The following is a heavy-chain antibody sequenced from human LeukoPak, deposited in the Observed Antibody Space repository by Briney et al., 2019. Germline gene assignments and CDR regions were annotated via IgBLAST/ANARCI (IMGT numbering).Heavy chain of an antibody. J-gene: IGHJ1*01. V-gene: IGHV1-24*01. CDR2: FDPEDGET. D-gene: IGHD2-15*01. CDR3: VPVVVVAATVYFQH. Sequence: VASVKVSCKVSGYTLTELSMHWVRQAPGKGLEWMGGFDPEDGETIYAQKFQGRVTMTEDTSTDTAYMELSSLRSEDTAVYYCVPVVVVAATVYFQHWGQGTLVTVSS. CDR1: GYTLTELS.